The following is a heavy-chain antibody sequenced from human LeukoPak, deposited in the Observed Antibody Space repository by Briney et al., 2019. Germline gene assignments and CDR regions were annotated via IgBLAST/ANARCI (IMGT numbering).Heavy chain of an antibody. J-gene: IGHJ4*02. CDR3: VRQAGVY. V-gene: IGHV3-7*01. CDR2: IKKDGSEK. Sequence: GGSLRLSCAASGFTFSDYWMTWVRQAPGKGLELVANIKKDGSEKNYVDSVEGRYTISRDNAKNSLYLQMNSLRVEDTGVYYCVRQAGVYWGQGTLVTVSS. CDR1: GFTFSDYW. D-gene: IGHD6-19*01.